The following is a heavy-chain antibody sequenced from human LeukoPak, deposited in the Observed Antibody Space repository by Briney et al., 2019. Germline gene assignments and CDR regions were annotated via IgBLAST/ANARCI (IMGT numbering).Heavy chain of an antibody. J-gene: IGHJ4*02. Sequence: SETLSLTCTVSGGSISSSSYYWGWIRQPPGKGLEWIGSIYYSGSTYYNPSLKSRVTISVDTSKNQFSLKLSSVTAADTAVYYCARQPRAGSGWYEPFDYWGQGTLVTVSS. CDR3: ARQPRAGSGWYEPFDY. CDR2: IYYSGST. V-gene: IGHV4-39*01. CDR1: GGSISSSSYY. D-gene: IGHD6-19*01.